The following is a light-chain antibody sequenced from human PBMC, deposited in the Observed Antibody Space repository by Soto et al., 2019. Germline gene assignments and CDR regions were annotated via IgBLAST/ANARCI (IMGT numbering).Light chain of an antibody. Sequence: QPASVSGSPGQSITISCTGTSSDVGGYNYVSWYQQHPGKAPKLMIYEVSNRPSGVSNRFSGSKSGNTASLTISGLQAEDEADYYCSSFRSGSTWVFGGGTKLTVL. CDR1: SSDVGGYNY. CDR2: EVS. CDR3: SSFRSGSTWV. V-gene: IGLV2-14*01. J-gene: IGLJ3*02.